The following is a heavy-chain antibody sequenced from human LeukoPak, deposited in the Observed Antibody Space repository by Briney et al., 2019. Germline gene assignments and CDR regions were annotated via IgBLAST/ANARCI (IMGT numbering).Heavy chain of an antibody. V-gene: IGHV3-74*01. CDR1: GFTFSSYW. J-gene: IGHJ5*02. CDR3: VRGGESTWS. CDR2: INNDGSGT. D-gene: IGHD2-15*01. Sequence: GGSLRLSYAASGFTFSSYWMHWVRQAPGKGPVWVSRINNDGSGTTYADSVKGRFTISRDDAKNTLYLQMNSLRAEDTAVYYCVRGGESTWSWGQGTLVTVSS.